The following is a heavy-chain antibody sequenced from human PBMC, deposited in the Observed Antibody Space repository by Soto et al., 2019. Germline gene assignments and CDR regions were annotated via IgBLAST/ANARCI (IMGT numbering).Heavy chain of an antibody. CDR1: GFTFSTSA. V-gene: IGHV3-23*01. CDR3: AKVWNEDGYRSGTSCRYYFHH. CDR2: ISDSGST. J-gene: IGHJ4*02. Sequence: EVQLLESGGGLVQPGGSLRLSCEASGFTFSTSAMSWVRQAPGKGLEWVSTISDSGSTYYADSVKGRFTISRDNSKNTLKQQMNSRLAEDTAVFYCAKVWNEDGYRSGTSCRYYFHHWVQGTLVTVSS. D-gene: IGHD2-2*03.